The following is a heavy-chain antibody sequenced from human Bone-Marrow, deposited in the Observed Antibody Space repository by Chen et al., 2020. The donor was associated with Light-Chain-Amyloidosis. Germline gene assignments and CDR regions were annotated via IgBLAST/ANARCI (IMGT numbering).Heavy chain of an antibody. CDR1: GYPLPNYW. J-gene: IGHJ4*02. Sequence: VQLERSGPEVTQPGGSLKIPCTGSGYPLPNYWIGWVRQMPGKGLEWMGVIYPDDSDARYSPSFEGPVTISADKSITTAYLQWRSLKASDTAMYYCARRRDGYNFDYWGQGTLVTVSS. CDR3: ARRRDGYNFDY. CDR2: IYPDDSDA. D-gene: IGHD5-12*01. V-gene: IGHV5-51*01.